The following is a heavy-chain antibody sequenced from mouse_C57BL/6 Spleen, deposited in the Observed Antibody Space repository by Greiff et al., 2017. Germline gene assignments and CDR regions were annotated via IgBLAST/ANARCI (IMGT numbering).Heavy chain of an antibody. V-gene: IGHV2-9*01. CDR3: ATIIYGYDDYYAMDY. D-gene: IGHD2-2*01. CDR1: GFSLTSYG. CDR2: IWGGGST. J-gene: IGHJ4*01. Sequence: VQGVESGPGLVAPSQRLSITCTVSGFSLTSYGVDWVRQPPGKGLEWLGVIWGGGSTNYNSALMSRLSISKDNSKSQVFLKMNSLQTDDTAMYYCATIIYGYDDYYAMDYWGQGTSATVSS.